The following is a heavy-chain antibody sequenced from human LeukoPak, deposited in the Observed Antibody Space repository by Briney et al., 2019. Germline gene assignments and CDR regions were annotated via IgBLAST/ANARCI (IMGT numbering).Heavy chain of an antibody. D-gene: IGHD2-8*02. CDR1: GGSIISSSNS. J-gene: IGHJ5*02. Sequence: SETLSLTCTVSGGSIISSSNSWGWIRQPPGKGLEWIGTIYYSGTTYYNPSLQSRVTISVDTSKNEFSLKVNSVTAADTAVYYCARLPTGFPNWFDPWGQGTRVTVSS. CDR2: IYYSGTT. CDR3: ARLPTGFPNWFDP. V-gene: IGHV4-39*01.